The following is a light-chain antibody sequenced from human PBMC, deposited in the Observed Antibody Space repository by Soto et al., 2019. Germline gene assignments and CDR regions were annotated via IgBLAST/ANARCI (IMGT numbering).Light chain of an antibody. J-gene: IGKJ1*01. CDR2: DAS. CDR3: QQYNNWPPWT. Sequence: EIVMTQSPATLSVSPGESATLSCRASQSVSNNLAWYQQRPGQAPRLLIYDASTRATGMSARFSGSGSGTEFTLTISSLQSEDFAVYYCQQYNNWPPWTFGQGTKVEIK. CDR1: QSVSNN. V-gene: IGKV3-15*01.